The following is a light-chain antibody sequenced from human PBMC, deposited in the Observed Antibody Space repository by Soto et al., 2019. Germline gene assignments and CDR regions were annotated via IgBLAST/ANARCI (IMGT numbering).Light chain of an antibody. CDR3: QLRSNWPLYT. J-gene: IGKJ2*01. Sequence: EIVLTQSPATLSLSPGERATLSCRASQSVSSYLAWYQQKPGQAPRLLISDASNRATGIPARFSGSGSGTDFTLSISSLEPEDFAVYYCQLRSNWPLYTFGQGTKLEIK. CDR1: QSVSSY. CDR2: DAS. V-gene: IGKV3-11*01.